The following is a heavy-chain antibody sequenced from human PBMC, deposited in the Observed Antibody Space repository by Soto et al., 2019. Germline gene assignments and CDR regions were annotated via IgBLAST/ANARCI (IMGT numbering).Heavy chain of an antibody. Sequence: QVQLVESGGGVVQPGSSLRLSCVGSGFTFSDNGMHWVRQAPGKGLEWVALISYDGSNDNYAHSVKGRFTISRDNSNNTVSLDMNSLRVEDTAMYYCAKDRMYVETFFDYWGQGILVTVSS. D-gene: IGHD2-8*01. J-gene: IGHJ4*02. CDR2: ISYDGSND. V-gene: IGHV3-30*18. CDR1: GFTFSDNG. CDR3: AKDRMYVETFFDY.